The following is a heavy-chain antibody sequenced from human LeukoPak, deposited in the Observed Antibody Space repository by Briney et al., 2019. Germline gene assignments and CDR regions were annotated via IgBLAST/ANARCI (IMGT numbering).Heavy chain of an antibody. V-gene: IGHV3-21*01. J-gene: IGHJ4*02. CDR3: ARDTYYYDSSGYSY. Sequence: GGSLGLSCAASGFTFSSYSMNWVRQAPGKGLEWVSSISSSGSYIYYADSVKGRFTISRDNAKNSLYLQMNSLRAEDTAVYYCARDTYYYDSSGYSYWGQGTLVTVSS. CDR2: ISSSGSYI. D-gene: IGHD3-22*01. CDR1: GFTFSSYS.